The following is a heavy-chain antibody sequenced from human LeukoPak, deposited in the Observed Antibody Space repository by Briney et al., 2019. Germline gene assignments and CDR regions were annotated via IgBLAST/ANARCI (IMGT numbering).Heavy chain of an antibody. CDR2: INNDGSDT. CDR1: GFTFNTYW. CDR3: ARSSYPYYFDY. V-gene: IGHV3-74*01. Sequence: GGSLRLSCAASGFTFNTYWMHRVRQAPGKGLVWVSRINNDGSDTIYADSVKGRFTISRDNAKDTLYLQMISLRVEDTAVYYCARSSYPYYFDYWGQGTLVTVSS. J-gene: IGHJ4*02.